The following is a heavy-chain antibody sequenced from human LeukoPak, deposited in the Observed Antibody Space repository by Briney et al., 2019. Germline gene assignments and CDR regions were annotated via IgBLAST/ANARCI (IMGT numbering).Heavy chain of an antibody. D-gene: IGHD1-26*01. CDR1: GYTFTGYY. J-gene: IGHJ4*02. Sequence: ASVKVSCKASGYTFTGYYMHWVRQAPGQGLEWMGRINPNNGAANYAQKLQGRVTITGDTSISTAYMELSSLRSDDTAVYYCTRESGSYHGNDYWGQGTLVTVSS. V-gene: IGHV1-2*06. CDR2: INPNNGAA. CDR3: TRESGSYHGNDY.